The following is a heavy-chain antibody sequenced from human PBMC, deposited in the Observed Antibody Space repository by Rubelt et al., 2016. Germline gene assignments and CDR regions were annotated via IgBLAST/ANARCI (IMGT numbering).Heavy chain of an antibody. D-gene: IGHD6-19*01. Sequence: QVQLQQWGAGLLKPSETLSLTCAVYGGSFSGYYWSWIRQPPGKGLEWIGEINHSGSTNYNPSLKRRVTISVDTSKNQCSLKLSSVTAADTAVYYCARQDFGEQGLPRWAFDIWGQGTMVTVSS. CDR2: INHSGST. J-gene: IGHJ3*02. CDR3: ARQDFGEQGLPRWAFDI. V-gene: IGHV4-34*01. CDR1: GGSFSGYY.